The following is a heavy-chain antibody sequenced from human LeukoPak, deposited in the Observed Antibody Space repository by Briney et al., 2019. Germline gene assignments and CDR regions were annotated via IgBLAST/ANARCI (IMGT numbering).Heavy chain of an antibody. D-gene: IGHD3-10*01. Sequence: SETLSLTCTVSGASISSYYWSWIRQSPGKGLDGIGYIYYSGRTNYNPPLKSGGTISVYTSKNQFPLELTSATAADTAVYHCARVRWPTTGDKEVRGVITGGLYMAVWGKGTTVTISS. CDR2: IYYSGRT. CDR1: GASISSYY. V-gene: IGHV4-59*01. CDR3: ARVRWPTTGDKEVRGVITGGLYMAV. J-gene: IGHJ6*03.